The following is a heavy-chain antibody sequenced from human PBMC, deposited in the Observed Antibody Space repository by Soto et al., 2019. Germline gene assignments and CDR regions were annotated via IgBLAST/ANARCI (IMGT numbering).Heavy chain of an antibody. CDR1: GGSISSGGYS. Sequence: SETLSLTCAASGGSISSGGYSWSWIRQPPGKGLEWIGYIYHSGSTYYNPSLKSRVTISVDRSKNQFSLKLSSVTAADTAVYYCARATMVRGVWSPGYYYGMDVWGQGTTVTVSS. CDR2: IYHSGST. D-gene: IGHD3-10*01. J-gene: IGHJ6*02. CDR3: ARATMVRGVWSPGYYYGMDV. V-gene: IGHV4-30-2*01.